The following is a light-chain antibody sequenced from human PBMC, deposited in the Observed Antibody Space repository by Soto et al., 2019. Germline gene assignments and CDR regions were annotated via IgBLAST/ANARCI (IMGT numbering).Light chain of an antibody. CDR1: SSDVGGSNY. V-gene: IGLV2-14*01. CDR2: DVT. CDR3: SSYRSGTVV. J-gene: IGLJ2*01. Sequence: QSALTQPASVSGSPGQSITISCTGTSSDVGGSNYVSWYQQHPGIAPKLMIYDVTNRPSEVSHRFSGSRSGNTASLTISGLQAEDEADYYCSSYRSGTVVFGGGTKVTVL.